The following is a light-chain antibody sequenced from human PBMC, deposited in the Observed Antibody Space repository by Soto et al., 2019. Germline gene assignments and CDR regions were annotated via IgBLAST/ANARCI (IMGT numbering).Light chain of an antibody. CDR3: SSYTRSSTLVV. J-gene: IGLJ2*01. Sequence: QSVLTQPASVSGSPGQSITISCTGTSSDVGGYNYVSWYQQHPGQAPKLMIYDVSNRPSGVSNRFSASKSGNTASLTNSGLQAEDEADYYCSSYTRSSTLVVFGGGTKLTVL. V-gene: IGLV2-14*01. CDR1: SSDVGGYNY. CDR2: DVS.